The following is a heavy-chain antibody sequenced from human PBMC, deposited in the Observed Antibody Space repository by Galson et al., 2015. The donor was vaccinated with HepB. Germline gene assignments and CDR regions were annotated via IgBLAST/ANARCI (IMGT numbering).Heavy chain of an antibody. CDR3: ARDNLYSVGPTFDY. J-gene: IGHJ4*02. Sequence: SLRLSCAASGFTFDDYAMHWVRQAPGKGLEWVSGISWNSDNIDYADSVKGRFTISRDNAKNSLFLQMNSLRAEDTALYYCARDNLYSVGPTFDYWGQGTLVTVS. D-gene: IGHD5-18*01. CDR2: ISWNSDNI. V-gene: IGHV3-9*01. CDR1: GFTFDDYA.